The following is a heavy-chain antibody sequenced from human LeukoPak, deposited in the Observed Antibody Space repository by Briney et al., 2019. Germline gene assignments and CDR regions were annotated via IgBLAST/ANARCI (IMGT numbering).Heavy chain of an antibody. Sequence: SETLSLTCAVYGGSFSGYYWSWIRQPPGKGLEWIGEINHSGSTNYNPSLKSRVTISVDTSKNQFSLKLSSVTAADTAVYYCASGDWNHDYWGQGTLVTVSS. CDR3: ASGDWNHDY. D-gene: IGHD1-1*01. V-gene: IGHV4-34*01. CDR2: INHSGST. J-gene: IGHJ4*02. CDR1: GGSFSGYY.